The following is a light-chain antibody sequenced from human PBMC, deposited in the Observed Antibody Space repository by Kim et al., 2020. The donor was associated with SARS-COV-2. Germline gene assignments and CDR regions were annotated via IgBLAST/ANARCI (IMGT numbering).Light chain of an antibody. J-gene: IGKJ2*01. V-gene: IGKV1-39*01. CDR1: QSISSY. CDR3: QQSYSIPYT. Sequence: DIQMTQSPSSLSASVGDRVTITCRASQSISSYLNWYQQKPGTAPKLLIYFASSLQSGVPSRFSGSGSGTDFTLTISSLQIEDFGTYYCQQSYSIPYTFGQGTKLEI. CDR2: FAS.